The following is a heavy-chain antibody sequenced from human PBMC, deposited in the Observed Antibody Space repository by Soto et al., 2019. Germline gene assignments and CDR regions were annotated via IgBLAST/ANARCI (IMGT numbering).Heavy chain of an antibody. D-gene: IGHD3-10*01. J-gene: IGHJ5*02. CDR3: ARMASLGSLNWFDP. V-gene: IGHV1-8*01. CDR1: GYIFTNND. Sequence: ASVKFSCKASGYIFTNNDVSWVRQATGQGLEWMGWMNPGSGDTGYAQKFQGRVTMTRNISIATAYMELSSLRADDTAIYYCARMASLGSLNWFDPWGQGTLVTVS. CDR2: MNPGSGDT.